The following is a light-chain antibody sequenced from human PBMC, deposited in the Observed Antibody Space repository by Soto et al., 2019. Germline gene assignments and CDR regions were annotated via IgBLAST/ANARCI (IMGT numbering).Light chain of an antibody. CDR3: AAWDDSLNGWV. CDR2: SNN. V-gene: IGLV1-44*01. CDR1: SSNIGSNT. J-gene: IGLJ3*02. Sequence: QSVLTQPPSASGTPGQRVTISCSGSSSNIGSNTVNWYQQLPGTAPKLLLYSNNQRPSGVPDRFSGSKSGASAAPAISGLQSEDEADYYCAAWDDSLNGWVFGGGTKLTVL.